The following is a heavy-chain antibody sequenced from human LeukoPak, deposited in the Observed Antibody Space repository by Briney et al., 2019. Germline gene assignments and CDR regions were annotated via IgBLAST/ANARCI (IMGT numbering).Heavy chain of an antibody. CDR2: ISSSSSYI. CDR1: GFTFSSYS. CDR3: ARDRDYDYVWGSSGSEWDY. Sequence: GGSLRLSCAASGFTFSSYSMNWVRQAPGKGLEWVSSISSSSSYIYYADSVKGRFTISRDNAKNSLYLQMNSLRAEVTAVYYCARDRDYDYVWGSSGSEWDYWGQGTLVTVSS. D-gene: IGHD3-16*01. V-gene: IGHV3-21*01. J-gene: IGHJ4*02.